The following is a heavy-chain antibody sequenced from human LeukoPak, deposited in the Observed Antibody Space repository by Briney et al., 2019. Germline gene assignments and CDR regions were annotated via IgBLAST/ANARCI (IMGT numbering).Heavy chain of an antibody. Sequence: SETLSLTCTVSGDSITSYYWSWLRQPPGKGLEWIGYIYYSGRTNYNPSLKSRVTISIDTSKKQFSLKLASVTAADTAVYYCASPYRGRFDYWGQGTLVTVSS. CDR1: GDSITSYY. V-gene: IGHV4-59*01. J-gene: IGHJ4*02. D-gene: IGHD3-10*01. CDR2: IYYSGRT. CDR3: ASPYRGRFDY.